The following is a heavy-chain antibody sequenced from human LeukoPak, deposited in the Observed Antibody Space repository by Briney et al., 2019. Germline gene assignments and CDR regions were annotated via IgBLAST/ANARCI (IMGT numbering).Heavy chain of an antibody. D-gene: IGHD6-19*01. CDR2: ISGSGAAT. V-gene: IGHV3-23*01. Sequence: GGSLRLSCAASGLSFSSYAMSWVRQAPGKGLEWVSAISGSGAATFNADSVKGRFTISRDNSKNALYLQMNSLRAEDTAVYYCAKDLSSGWYPYYFDFWGRGTLVTVSS. CDR3: AKDLSSGWYPYYFDF. J-gene: IGHJ4*02. CDR1: GLSFSSYA.